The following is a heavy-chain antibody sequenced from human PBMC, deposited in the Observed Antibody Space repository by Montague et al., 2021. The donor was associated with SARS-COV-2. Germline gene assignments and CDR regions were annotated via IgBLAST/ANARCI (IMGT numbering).Heavy chain of an antibody. CDR3: ASGMVRGAVIMEPPFGY. CDR1: GFIVSGNS. Sequence: SLRVSCAASGFIVSGNSMSWVRQAPGKGLEWVSVIYSGGSTYYADPVKGRFTISRDNSKNRLYLQMNSLRAEDTAVYYCASGMVRGAVIMEPPFGYWGQGTLVTVAS. V-gene: IGHV3-53*01. CDR2: IYSGGST. J-gene: IGHJ4*02. D-gene: IGHD3-10*01.